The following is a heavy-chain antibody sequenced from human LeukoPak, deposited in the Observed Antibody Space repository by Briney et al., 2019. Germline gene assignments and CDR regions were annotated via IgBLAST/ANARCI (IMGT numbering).Heavy chain of an antibody. CDR1: GFTFSGYW. CDR2: ISSSGSSI. Sequence: GGSLRLSCAASGFTFSGYWMSWVRQAPGKGLEWVSYISSSGSSIYYADSVKGRFTISRDNAKNSLYLQMNSLRAEDTAVYYCAKTYYYGSGSYYKFLDYWGQGTLVTVSS. J-gene: IGHJ4*02. V-gene: IGHV3-48*04. CDR3: AKTYYYGSGSYYKFLDY. D-gene: IGHD3-10*01.